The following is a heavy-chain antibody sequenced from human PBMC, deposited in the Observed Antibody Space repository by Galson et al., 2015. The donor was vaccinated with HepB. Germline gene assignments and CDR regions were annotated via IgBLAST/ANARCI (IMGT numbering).Heavy chain of an antibody. CDR3: AKDQSYYDFWSGYYAGGPGMDV. Sequence: SLRLSCAASGFTFSSYGMHWARQAPGKGLEWVAVISYDGSNKYYADSVKGRFTISRDNSKNTLYLQMNSLRAEDTAVYYCAKDQSYYDFWSGYYAGGPGMDVWGQGTTVTVSS. V-gene: IGHV3-30*18. J-gene: IGHJ6*02. CDR1: GFTFSSYG. CDR2: ISYDGSNK. D-gene: IGHD3-3*01.